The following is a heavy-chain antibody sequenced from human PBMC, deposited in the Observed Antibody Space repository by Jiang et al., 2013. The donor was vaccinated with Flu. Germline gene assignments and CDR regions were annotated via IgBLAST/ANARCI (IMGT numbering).Heavy chain of an antibody. Sequence: SGDSVSSNSAAWNWIRQSPSRGLEWLGRTYYRSKWYNDYAVSVKSRITINPDTSKNQFSLQLNSVTPEDTAVYYCARQRLGDYEYYYYGMDVWGKGTTVTVSS. CDR3: ARQRLGDYEYYYYGMDV. CDR2: TYYRSKWYN. J-gene: IGHJ6*04. V-gene: IGHV6-1*01. CDR1: GDSVSSNSAA. D-gene: IGHD4-17*01.